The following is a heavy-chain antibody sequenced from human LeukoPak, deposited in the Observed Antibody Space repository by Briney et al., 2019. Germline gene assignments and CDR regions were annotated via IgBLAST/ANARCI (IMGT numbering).Heavy chain of an antibody. Sequence: PGGSLGLSCAASGFTFTTSWMHWVRQAPGKGLVWVSRINKDGSSSNYADSVKGRFTISRDNAKNTLYLQMNSLRIEDTAVYYCAAATAAAGASNGMDVWGQGTTVTVSS. CDR2: INKDGSSS. CDR3: AAATAAAGASNGMDV. J-gene: IGHJ6*02. D-gene: IGHD6-13*01. V-gene: IGHV3-74*01. CDR1: GFTFTTSW.